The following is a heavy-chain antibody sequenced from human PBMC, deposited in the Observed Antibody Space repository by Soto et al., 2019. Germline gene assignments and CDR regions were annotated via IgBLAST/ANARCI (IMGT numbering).Heavy chain of an antibody. CDR1: GGSFSGYY. CDR2: INHSGST. D-gene: IGHD1-1*01. V-gene: IGHV4-34*01. CDR3: ASFESDWNDVWEFDY. Sequence: QVQLQQWGAGLLKPSETLSLTCAVYGGSFSGYYWSWIRQPPGKGLEWIGEINHSGSTNYNPSLKSRVTISVDTSKNQVSLKLSSVTAADTAVYYCASFESDWNDVWEFDYWGQGTLVTVSS. J-gene: IGHJ4*02.